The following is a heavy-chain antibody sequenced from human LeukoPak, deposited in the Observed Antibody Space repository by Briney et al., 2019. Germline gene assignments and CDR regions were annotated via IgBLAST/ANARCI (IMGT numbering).Heavy chain of an antibody. D-gene: IGHD6-13*01. Sequence: GGSLRLSCAASGFTFSSYSMNWVRQAPGKGLEWVSSISSSSSYIYYADSVKGRFTISRDNAKNSLYLQMNSLRAEDTAVYYCARDHPSEHSSSWSEDDYWGQGTLVTVSS. J-gene: IGHJ4*02. CDR3: ARDHPSEHSSSWSEDDY. V-gene: IGHV3-21*01. CDR2: ISSSSSYI. CDR1: GFTFSSYS.